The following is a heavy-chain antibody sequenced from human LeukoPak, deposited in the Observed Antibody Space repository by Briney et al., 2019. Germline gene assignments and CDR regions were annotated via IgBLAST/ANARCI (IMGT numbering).Heavy chain of an antibody. V-gene: IGHV3-49*04. Sequence: GGSLTLTCTTSGFTIGDYTVSWVRQAPGKGLERVGLIKSKFYGETRDYAASVRGSFTILSDASNSIAYLQRNSRRSENTGVYYWTRDKRPSFEYWGQGTLFSVSS. CDR1: GFTIGDYT. J-gene: IGHJ4*02. CDR2: IKSKFYGETR. CDR3: TRDKRPSFEY.